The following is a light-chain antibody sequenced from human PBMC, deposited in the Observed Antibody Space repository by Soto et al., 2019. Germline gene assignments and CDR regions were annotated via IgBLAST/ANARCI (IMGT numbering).Light chain of an antibody. CDR3: HQRNQ. V-gene: IGKV3D-11*01. Sequence: IGLTKSAVTLSLSPGESATLPCRASQGIGTYLAWYQLKPGQAPRLLIYDASRGASGVPARFSVSGSGTDFTLPISGLEPEDFGVYYWHQRNQFGQGTRLEIK. CDR1: QGIGTY. CDR2: DAS. J-gene: IGKJ5*01.